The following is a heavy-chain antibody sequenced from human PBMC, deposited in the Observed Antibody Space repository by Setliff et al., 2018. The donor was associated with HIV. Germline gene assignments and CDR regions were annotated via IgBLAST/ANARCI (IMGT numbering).Heavy chain of an antibody. CDR3: ARDPFVPKGAFDI. CDR2: IIPIFGAT. J-gene: IGHJ3*02. Sequence: SVKVSCKASGDTFSSYAISWVRQAPGQGLEWMGGIIPIFGATNYAHKFQGRVTITADESTSIAYMELSSLRSEDTAIYYCARDPFVPKGAFDIWGQGTMVTVSS. V-gene: IGHV1-69*13. D-gene: IGHD2-2*01. CDR1: GDTFSSYA.